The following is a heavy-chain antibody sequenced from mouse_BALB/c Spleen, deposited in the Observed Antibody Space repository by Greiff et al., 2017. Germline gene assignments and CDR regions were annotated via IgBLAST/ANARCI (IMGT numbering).Heavy chain of an antibody. CDR3: ARGDYDAATWFAY. Sequence: VQLQQSGAELVRPGALVKLSCKASGFNIKDYYMHWVKQRPEQGLEWIGWIDPENGNTIYDPKFQGKASITADTSSNTAYLQLSSLTSEDTAVYYCARGDYDAATWFAYWGQGTLVTVSA. CDR1: GFNIKDYY. CDR2: IDPENGNT. V-gene: IGHV14-1*02. D-gene: IGHD2-4*01. J-gene: IGHJ3*01.